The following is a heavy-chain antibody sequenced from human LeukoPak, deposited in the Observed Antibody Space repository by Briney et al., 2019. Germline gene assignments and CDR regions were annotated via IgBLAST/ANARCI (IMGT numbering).Heavy chain of an antibody. D-gene: IGHD5-24*01. J-gene: IGHJ4*02. CDR3: AKADLERD. CDR1: GYSFRSYG. CDR2: TLSDGSFS. V-gene: IGHV3-30*02. Sequence: GGSLRLSCAASGYSFRSYGMHWVRQAPGKGLEWVTYTLSDGSFSYYADSVKGRFTISRDNSKNTLYLQMNSLRAEDTAVYYCAKADLERDWGQGTLVTVSS.